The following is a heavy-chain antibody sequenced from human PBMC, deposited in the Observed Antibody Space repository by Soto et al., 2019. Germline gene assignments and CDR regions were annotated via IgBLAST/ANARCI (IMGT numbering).Heavy chain of an antibody. D-gene: IGHD3-10*01. CDR1: GGSISSYY. Sequence: SETLSLTCTVSGGSISSYYWSWIRQPPGKGLEWIGYIYYSGSTNYNPSLKSRVTISVDTSKNQFSLKLSSVTAADTAVYYCGREGPMVRGVRNYYGMDVWGQGTTVTVSS. CDR3: GREGPMVRGVRNYYGMDV. CDR2: IYYSGST. V-gene: IGHV4-59*01. J-gene: IGHJ6*02.